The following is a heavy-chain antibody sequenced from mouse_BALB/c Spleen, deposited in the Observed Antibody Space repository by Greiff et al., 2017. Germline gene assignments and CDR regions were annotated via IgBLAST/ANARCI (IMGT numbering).Heavy chain of an antibody. Sequence: VQLVESGPSLVQPSQSLSITCTVSGFSLTSYGVHWVRQSPGKGLEWLGVIWRGGSTDYNAAFMSRLSITKDNSKSQVFFKMNSLQADDTAIYYCAKSDGYYRGYAMDYWGQGTSVTVSS. CDR3: AKSDGYYRGYAMDY. J-gene: IGHJ4*01. D-gene: IGHD2-3*01. CDR2: IWRGGST. CDR1: GFSLTSYG. V-gene: IGHV2-5-1*01.